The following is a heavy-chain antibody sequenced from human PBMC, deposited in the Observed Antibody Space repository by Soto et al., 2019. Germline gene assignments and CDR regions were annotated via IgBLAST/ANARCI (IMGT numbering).Heavy chain of an antibody. CDR3: ARRRYSGYDRYYYGMDV. CDR1: GYSFTSYW. CDR2: IYPGDSDT. Sequence: PGESLKISCKGSGYSFTSYWIGWVRQMPGKCLEWMGIIYPGDSDTRYSPSFQGQVTISADKSISTAYLQWSSLKASDTAMYYWARRRYSGYDRYYYGMDVWGQGTTVTVSS. J-gene: IGHJ6*02. V-gene: IGHV5-51*01. D-gene: IGHD5-12*01.